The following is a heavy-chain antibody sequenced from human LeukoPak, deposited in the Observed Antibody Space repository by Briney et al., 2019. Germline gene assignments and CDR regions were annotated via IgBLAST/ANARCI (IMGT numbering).Heavy chain of an antibody. D-gene: IGHD2-21*02. J-gene: IGHJ4*02. CDR2: ISYDGGNK. Sequence: GGSLRLSCAASGFTFSSYAIHWVRQAPGKGLEWVAVISYDGGNKYYADSVKGRFTISRDNSKNALYLQMNSLRAEDTAVYYCAREGGAYCGGDCYYISSTFDYWGQGTLVTVSS. CDR1: GFTFSSYA. CDR3: AREGGAYCGGDCYYISSTFDY. V-gene: IGHV3-30*04.